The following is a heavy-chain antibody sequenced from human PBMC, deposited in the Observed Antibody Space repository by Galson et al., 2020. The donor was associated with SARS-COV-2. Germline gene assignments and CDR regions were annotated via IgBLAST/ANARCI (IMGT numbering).Heavy chain of an antibody. D-gene: IGHD3-10*01. CDR1: RYTFTDYY. V-gene: IGHV1-2*02. Sequence: ASVPVSRQASRYTFTDYYMHWVRQAPGQGLEWMGWINPNRGGTNYAQKFQGRVTMTRDTYISTAYMELSRRRSDDTAVYYCAILWFGELLAFGDYWGQGTLVTVSS. J-gene: IGHJ4*02. CDR3: AILWFGELLAFGDY. CDR2: INPNRGGT.